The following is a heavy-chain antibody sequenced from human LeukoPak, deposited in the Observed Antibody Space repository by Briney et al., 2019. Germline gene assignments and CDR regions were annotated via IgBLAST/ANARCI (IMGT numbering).Heavy chain of an antibody. CDR3: ARGLLIGDYFDY. Sequence: SQTLSLTCTVSGGSISSGSYYWRWIRQPAGKGLEWIGRIYTSGSTNYNPSLKSRVTISVDTSKNQFSLKLSTVTAADTAVYYCARGLLIGDYFDYWGQGTLVTVSS. D-gene: IGHD2-15*01. J-gene: IGHJ4*02. CDR2: IYTSGST. V-gene: IGHV4-61*02. CDR1: GGSISSGSYY.